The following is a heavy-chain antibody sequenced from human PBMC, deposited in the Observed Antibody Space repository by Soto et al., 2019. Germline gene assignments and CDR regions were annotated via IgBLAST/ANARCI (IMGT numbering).Heavy chain of an antibody. CDR3: ASIITYYFDY. CDR1: GGTFSSYA. CDR2: IIPIFSTS. Sequence: QVQLVQSWAEVKKPGSSVKVSCKASGGTFSSYAISWVRQAAGQGIEWMGGIIPIFSTSNYAQKFQGRVTITANESTTTAYMELSSLRSKDTAVYYCASIITYYFDYWGQGTLVTVSS. V-gene: IGHV1-69*01. D-gene: IGHD3-10*01. J-gene: IGHJ4*02.